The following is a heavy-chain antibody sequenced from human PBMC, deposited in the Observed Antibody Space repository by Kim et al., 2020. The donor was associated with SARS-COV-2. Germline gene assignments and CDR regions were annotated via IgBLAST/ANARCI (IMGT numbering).Heavy chain of an antibody. CDR3: VRDRSGYIGGFDY. CDR1: GFTFSGYA. Sequence: GGSLRLSCGASGFTFSGYAMHWVRQAPGKGLEWMALISFDGDNNYYADSVKGRFTISRDNSKNTLYLEMISLRAEDTAVYYCVRDRSGYIGGFDYWGQGT. D-gene: IGHD6-19*01. V-gene: IGHV3-30-3*01. CDR2: ISFDGDNN. J-gene: IGHJ4*02.